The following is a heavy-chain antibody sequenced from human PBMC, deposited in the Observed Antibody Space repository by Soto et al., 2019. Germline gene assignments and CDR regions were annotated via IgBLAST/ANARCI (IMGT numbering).Heavy chain of an antibody. J-gene: IGHJ4*02. CDR1: GGSISSYY. D-gene: IGHD2-21*02. CDR3: ARSNCGGDCSFDY. V-gene: IGHV4-59*01. Sequence: PSETLSLTCTVSGGSISSYYWSWIRQPPGKGLEWIGYIYYSGSTNYNPSLKSRVTISVDTSKNQFSLKLSSVTAADTAVYYCARSNCGGDCSFDYWGQGTLVTVSS. CDR2: IYYSGST.